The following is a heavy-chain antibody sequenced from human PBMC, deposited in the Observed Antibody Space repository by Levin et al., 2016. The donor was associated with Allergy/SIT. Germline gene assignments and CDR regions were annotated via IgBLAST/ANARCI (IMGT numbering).Heavy chain of an antibody. J-gene: IGHJ4*02. V-gene: IGHV4-39*01. Sequence: SETLSLTCTVSGGSISSSSYYWGWIRQPPGKGLEWIGSIYYSGSTYYNPSLKSRVTISVDTSKNQFSLKLSSVTAADTAVYYCARLGSSSWFPYFDYWGQGTLVTVSS. D-gene: IGHD6-13*01. CDR2: IYYSGST. CDR1: GGSISSSSYY. CDR3: ARLGSSSWFPYFDY.